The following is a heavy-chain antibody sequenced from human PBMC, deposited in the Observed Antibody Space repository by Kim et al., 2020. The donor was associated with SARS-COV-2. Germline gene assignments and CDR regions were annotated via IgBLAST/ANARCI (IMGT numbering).Heavy chain of an antibody. V-gene: IGHV3-23*01. Sequence: TDHADNVKVRFTLHRDNSKNTLYVHMNSLRAEDADIYYCAKMKAARYFDCWGQGTLVTVSS. CDR2: T. D-gene: IGHD6-6*01. CDR3: AKMKAARYFDC. J-gene: IGHJ4*02.